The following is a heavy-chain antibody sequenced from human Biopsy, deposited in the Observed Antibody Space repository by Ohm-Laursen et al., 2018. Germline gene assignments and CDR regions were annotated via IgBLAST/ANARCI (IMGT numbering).Heavy chain of an antibody. D-gene: IGHD1-26*01. CDR1: GGTFSNYG. CDR2: NIPILGTG. J-gene: IGHJ4*02. V-gene: IGHV1-69*06. CDR3: ARDALGGGSYRFFY. Sequence: SVKVSCNAPGGTFSNYGVNWVRQAPGQGLEWLGGNIPILGTGNYAQKFQDRVTVAADTSTSTATMELRSLRSDDAAVYYCARDALGGGSYRFFYWGQGSLVTVSS.